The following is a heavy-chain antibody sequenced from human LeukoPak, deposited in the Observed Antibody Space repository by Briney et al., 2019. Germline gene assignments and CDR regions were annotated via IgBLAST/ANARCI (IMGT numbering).Heavy chain of an antibody. CDR2: TVGGGDGT. V-gene: IGHV3-23*01. J-gene: IGHJ4*02. D-gene: IGHD5-24*01. CDR3: GKELKRWQQIFEY. CDR1: GFTFSSTS. Sequence: GGSLRLSCAASGFTFSSTSMSWVRQAPGKGLEWVAVTVGGGDGTYYADSVKGRFTVSRDNSNNTLYLQMNNLRAEDTAIYYCGKELKRWQQIFEYWGQGTLVTVSS.